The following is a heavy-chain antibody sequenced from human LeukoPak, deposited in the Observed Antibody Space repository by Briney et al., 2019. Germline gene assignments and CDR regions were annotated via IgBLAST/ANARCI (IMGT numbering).Heavy chain of an antibody. CDR3: ARGFILYCGGDCYSDAFDI. Sequence: SETLSLTCAVYGGSFSGHYWTWIRQTPGKGLEWIGEINHSGSTNYNPSLKSRVTISVDTSKKQFSLNLSSVTAADTAVYYCARGFILYCGGDCYSDAFDIWGQGTMVTVSS. CDR1: GGSFSGHY. D-gene: IGHD2-21*02. J-gene: IGHJ3*02. V-gene: IGHV4-34*01. CDR2: INHSGST.